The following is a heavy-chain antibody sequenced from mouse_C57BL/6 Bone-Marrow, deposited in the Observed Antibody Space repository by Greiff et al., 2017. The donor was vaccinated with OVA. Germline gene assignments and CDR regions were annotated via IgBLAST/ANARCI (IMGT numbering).Heavy chain of an antibody. CDR1: GYTFTSYW. Sequence: VQLQQSGAELVRPGSSVKLSCKASGYTFTSYWMDWVKQRPGQGLEWIGNIYPSDSETHYNQKFKDKATLTVAKSSSTAYMQLSSLTSEDSAVYYCARYYYGNYEYFDYWGQGTTLTVSS. CDR3: ARYYYGNYEYFDY. V-gene: IGHV1-61*01. D-gene: IGHD2-1*01. CDR2: IYPSDSET. J-gene: IGHJ2*01.